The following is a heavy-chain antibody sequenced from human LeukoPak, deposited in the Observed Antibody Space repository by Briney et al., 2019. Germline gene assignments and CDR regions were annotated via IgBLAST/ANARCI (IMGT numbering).Heavy chain of an antibody. CDR3: ARGSSAGASLRHDY. Sequence: GGSLRLSCAASGFTFSSYAMSWVRQAPGKGLEWVSGISGSGGSTYYADSVKGRFTISRDNSKNTLYLQMNSLRAEDTAVYYCARGSSAGASLRHDYWGQGTLVTVSS. CDR1: GFTFSSYA. D-gene: IGHD1-26*01. CDR2: ISGSGGST. J-gene: IGHJ4*02. V-gene: IGHV3-23*01.